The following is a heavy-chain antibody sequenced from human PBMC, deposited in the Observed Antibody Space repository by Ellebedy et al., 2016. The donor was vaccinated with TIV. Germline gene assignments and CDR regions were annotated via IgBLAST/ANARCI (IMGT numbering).Heavy chain of an antibody. D-gene: IGHD2-21*02. Sequence: GGSLRLXXAASGFTFDDYAMHWVRQAPGKGLEWVSGISWNSGSIGYADSVKGRFTISRDNAKNSLYLQMNSLRAEDTAVYYCARVVVTGAFDIWGQGTMVTVSS. CDR2: ISWNSGSI. CDR3: ARVVVTGAFDI. J-gene: IGHJ3*02. V-gene: IGHV3-9*01. CDR1: GFTFDDYA.